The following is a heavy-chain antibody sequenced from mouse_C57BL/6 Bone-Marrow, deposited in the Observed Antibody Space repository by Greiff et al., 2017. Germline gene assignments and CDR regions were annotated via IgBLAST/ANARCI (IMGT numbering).Heavy chain of an antibody. J-gene: IGHJ3*01. CDR1: GFTFSDYG. CDR3: ADDYDWFAY. D-gene: IGHD2-4*01. V-gene: IGHV5-17*01. Sequence: EVKVEESGGGLVKPGGSLKLSCAASGFTFSDYGMHWVRQAPEKGLEWVAYISSGSSTIYYADTVKGRFTISRDNAKNTLFLQMTSMRSEDTAMYYCADDYDWFAYWGQGTLVTVSA. CDR2: ISSGSSTI.